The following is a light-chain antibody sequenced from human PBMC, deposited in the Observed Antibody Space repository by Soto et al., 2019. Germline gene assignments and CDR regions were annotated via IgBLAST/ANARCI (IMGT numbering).Light chain of an antibody. Sequence: IQITQSPSSVSASVGDRVTITCRASQSISRNLNWYQQKPGKAPKLLIYAASTLQSGVPSRFSGSGSGTDFILTISSLQPEDFATYYCQQSYSALGLTFGGGTKVDIK. CDR3: QQSYSALGLT. CDR1: QSISRN. J-gene: IGKJ4*01. CDR2: AAS. V-gene: IGKV1-39*01.